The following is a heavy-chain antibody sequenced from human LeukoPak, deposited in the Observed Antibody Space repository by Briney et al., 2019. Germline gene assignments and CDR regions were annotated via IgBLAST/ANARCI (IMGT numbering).Heavy chain of an antibody. CDR1: GYTLTELS. Sequence: ASVKVSCKVSGYTLTELSMHWVRQAPGKGLEWMGGFDPEDGETIYAQKFQGRVTMTEDTSTDTAYMELSSLRSEDTAVYYCATPWGGGSYYGDAFDIWGQGTMVTVSS. CDR2: FDPEDGET. V-gene: IGHV1-24*01. J-gene: IGHJ3*02. D-gene: IGHD1-26*01. CDR3: ATPWGGGSYYGDAFDI.